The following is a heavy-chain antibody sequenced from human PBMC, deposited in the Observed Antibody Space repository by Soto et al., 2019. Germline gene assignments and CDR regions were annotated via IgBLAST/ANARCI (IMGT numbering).Heavy chain of an antibody. V-gene: IGHV3-53*04. CDR1: GFAVRPNY. Sequence: EVQLVESGGGLVQPGGPLRLSCTASGFAVRPNYMTWVRQAPGKGLEWVSLIYSGGDTAYADSVKGRFTISRHTSQNTLYLQMNSLRAEDTAVYYCARKTDSIPSGGDVWGKGTAVTVSS. CDR3: ARKTDSIPSGGDV. J-gene: IGHJ6*04. D-gene: IGHD3-10*01. CDR2: IYSGGDT.